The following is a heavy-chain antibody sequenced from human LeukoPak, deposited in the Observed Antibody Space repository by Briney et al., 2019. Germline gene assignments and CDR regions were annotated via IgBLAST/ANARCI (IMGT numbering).Heavy chain of an antibody. Sequence: SSETLSLTCTVSGGSISSYYWSWIRQPPGKGLEWIGYIYHSGSTNYNPSLKSRVTISVDTSKNQFSLELSSVTAADTAVYYCARGARGYSYGWGQGTLVTVSS. CDR1: GGSISSYY. CDR2: IYHSGST. D-gene: IGHD5-18*01. J-gene: IGHJ4*02. V-gene: IGHV4-59*01. CDR3: ARGARGYSYG.